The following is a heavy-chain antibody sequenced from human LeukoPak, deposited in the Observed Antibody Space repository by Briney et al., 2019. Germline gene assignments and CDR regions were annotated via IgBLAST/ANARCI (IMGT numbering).Heavy chain of an antibody. CDR2: INPKRGGT. CDR3: ASRTHPVSYYYYYMDV. J-gene: IGHJ6*03. V-gene: IGHV1-2*02. Sequence: ASVRVSCKASLYTFTGYYMHCVRQAPGQEREGMGGINPKRGGTNYAQKYQGRVTMTRDTSISTAYMELSRLRADDTGVYYCASRTHPVSYYYYYMDVWGKGTTVTVSS. D-gene: IGHD1-14*01. CDR1: LYTFTGYY.